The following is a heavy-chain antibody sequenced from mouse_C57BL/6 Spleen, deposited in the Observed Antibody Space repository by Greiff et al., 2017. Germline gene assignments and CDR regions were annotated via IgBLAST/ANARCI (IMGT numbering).Heavy chain of an antibody. V-gene: IGHV1-4*01. CDR3: ARTDYDYDPSY. Sequence: QVQLKESGAELARPGASVKMSCKASGYTFTSYTMHWVKQRPGQGLEWIGYINPSSGYTKYNQKFKDKATLSADKSSSTAYMQLSSLTSDDSAVYYCARTDYDYDPSYWGQGTLVTVSA. J-gene: IGHJ3*01. CDR1: GYTFTSYT. CDR2: INPSSGYT. D-gene: IGHD2-4*01.